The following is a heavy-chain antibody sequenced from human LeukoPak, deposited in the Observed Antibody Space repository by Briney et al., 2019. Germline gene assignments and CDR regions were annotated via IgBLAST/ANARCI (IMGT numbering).Heavy chain of an antibody. Sequence: GASVTVSFKASGYTFTVYYMHWVRQAPGQGLEWMGWINPNSGGTNYAQKFQGRVTMTRDTSISTAYMELSRLRSDDTAVYYCARGSEWELRYLDYWGQGTLVTVSS. CDR3: ARGSEWELRYLDY. CDR2: INPNSGGT. V-gene: IGHV1-2*02. J-gene: IGHJ4*02. CDR1: GYTFTVYY. D-gene: IGHD1-26*01.